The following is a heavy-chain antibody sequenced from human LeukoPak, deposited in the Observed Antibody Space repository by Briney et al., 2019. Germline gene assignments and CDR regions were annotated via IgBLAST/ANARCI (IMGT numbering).Heavy chain of an antibody. CDR1: GFTFSTYG. D-gene: IGHD6-19*01. CDR2: ISGSAART. J-gene: IGHJ4*02. V-gene: IGHV3-23*01. Sequence: GGSLRLSCAASGFTFSTYGMTWVRQAPGRGLEWVSAISGSAARTFYADSVKGRFTISRDNSKNTLYLQMNSLRAEDTAVYYCWCSVAGTGVNFDYWGQGTLVTVSS. CDR3: WCSVAGTGVNFDY.